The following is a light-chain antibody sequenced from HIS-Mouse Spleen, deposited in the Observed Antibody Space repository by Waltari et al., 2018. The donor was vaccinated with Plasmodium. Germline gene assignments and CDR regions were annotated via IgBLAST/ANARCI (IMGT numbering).Light chain of an antibody. CDR2: YNN. CDR3: GTWDSSLSAGVV. V-gene: IGLV1-51*01. J-gene: IGLJ2*01. Sequence: QSVLTQPPSVSAAPGQKVTISCSGSSSNIGNNYVSWYQQLPGTAPKLPIYYNNKRPSGIPARFSGSKSGTSATLGITGLQTGDEADYYCGTWDSSLSAGVVFGGGTKLTVL. CDR1: SSNIGNNY.